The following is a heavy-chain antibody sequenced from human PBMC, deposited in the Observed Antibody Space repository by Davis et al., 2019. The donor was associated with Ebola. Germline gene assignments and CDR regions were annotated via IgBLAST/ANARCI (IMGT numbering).Heavy chain of an antibody. CDR1: GFTFDDYG. CDR3: AKDSSSSFHYYYGMDV. D-gene: IGHD6-6*01. CDR2: ISWNSGSI. J-gene: IGHJ6*02. Sequence: SLKISCAASGFTFDDYGMSWVRQAPGKGLEWVSGISWNSGSIGYADSVKGRFTISRDNAKNSLYLQMNSLRAEDTALYYCAKDSSSSFHYYYGMDVWGQGTTVTVSS. V-gene: IGHV3-9*01.